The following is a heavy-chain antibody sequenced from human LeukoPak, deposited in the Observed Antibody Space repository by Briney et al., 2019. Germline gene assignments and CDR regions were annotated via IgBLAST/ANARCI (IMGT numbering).Heavy chain of an antibody. CDR1: GDSISSNY. D-gene: IGHD1-26*01. CDR3: ARHRGVSYYDAFDV. CDR2: IFHSGDT. V-gene: IGHV4-59*08. Sequence: SETLSLTCSVSGDSISSNYWSWIRQPPGKGLEWIAYIFHSGDTNYNPSLKSRVTISLDTSKNQFSLNLKFVTAADTAVYYCARHRGVSYYDAFDVWGQGTVVTVSS. J-gene: IGHJ3*01.